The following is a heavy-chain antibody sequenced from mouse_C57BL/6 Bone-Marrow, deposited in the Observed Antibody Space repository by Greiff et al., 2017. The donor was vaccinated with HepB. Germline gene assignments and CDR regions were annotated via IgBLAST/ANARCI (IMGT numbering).Heavy chain of an antibody. CDR2: IYPRSGNT. CDR1: GYTFTSYG. J-gene: IGHJ4*01. CDR3: ASRGYSYAMDY. D-gene: IGHD3-1*01. V-gene: IGHV1-81*01. Sequence: VQLQESGAELARPGASVKLSCKASGYTFTSYGISWVKQRTGQGLEWIGEIYPRSGNTYYNEKFKGKATLTADKSSSTAYMELRSLTSEDSAVYFCASRGYSYAMDYWGQGTSVTVSS.